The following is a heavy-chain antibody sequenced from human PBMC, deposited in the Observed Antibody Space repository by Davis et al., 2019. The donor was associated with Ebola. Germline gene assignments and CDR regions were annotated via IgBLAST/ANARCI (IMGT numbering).Heavy chain of an antibody. D-gene: IGHD3-3*01. Sequence: GESLKISCAASGLTFSSYVMSWVRQAPGKVLEWVSAISDSGGSTYYADSVKGRFTIARDNSKNTLYLQMNSLRAEDTAVYYCAKDGGGTIYYYYYMAVWGKGTTVTVSS. J-gene: IGHJ6*03. CDR1: GLTFSSYV. CDR3: AKDGGGTIYYYYYMAV. V-gene: IGHV3-23*01. CDR2: ISDSGGST.